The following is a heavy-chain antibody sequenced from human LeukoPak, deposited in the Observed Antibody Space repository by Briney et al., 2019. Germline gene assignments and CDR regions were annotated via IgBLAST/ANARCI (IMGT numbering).Heavy chain of an antibody. D-gene: IGHD1-26*01. Sequence: ASVKVSCKASGYTFTSYAMNWVRQAPGQGLEWMGWINTNTGNPAYAQGFSGRFVFSLDSSVSTAYLHISSLEAEDTALYYCARGYSGTYGYFDYWGRGTLVTVSS. J-gene: IGHJ4*02. CDR1: GYTFTSYA. CDR2: INTNTGNP. V-gene: IGHV7-4-1*02. CDR3: ARGYSGTYGYFDY.